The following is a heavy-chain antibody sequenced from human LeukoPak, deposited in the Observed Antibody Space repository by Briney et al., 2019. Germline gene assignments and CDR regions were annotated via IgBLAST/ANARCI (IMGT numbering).Heavy chain of an antibody. CDR3: ARVRDYGDFPDY. Sequence: PSETLSLTCAVYGGSFSGYYWSWIRQPPGKGLEWIGEINHSGSTNYNPSLKSRVTISVDTSKNQFSLKLSSVTAADTAVYYCARVRDYGDFPDYWGQGTLVTVSS. CDR1: GGSFSGYY. CDR2: INHSGST. D-gene: IGHD4-17*01. J-gene: IGHJ4*02. V-gene: IGHV4-34*01.